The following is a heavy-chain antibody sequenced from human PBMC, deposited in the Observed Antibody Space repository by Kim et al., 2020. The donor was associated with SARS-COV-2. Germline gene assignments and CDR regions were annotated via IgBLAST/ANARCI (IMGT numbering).Heavy chain of an antibody. V-gene: IGHV3-9*01. J-gene: IGHJ5*02. Sequence: GGSLRLSCAASGFTFGDYAMHWVRQAPGKGLEWVSGISWNSGSIGYADSVKGRFTISRDNAKNSLYLQMNSLRAEDTALYYCAKDYPRYSIAGWFDPWGQGTLVTVSS. D-gene: IGHD6-13*01. CDR3: AKDYPRYSIAGWFDP. CDR2: ISWNSGSI. CDR1: GFTFGDYA.